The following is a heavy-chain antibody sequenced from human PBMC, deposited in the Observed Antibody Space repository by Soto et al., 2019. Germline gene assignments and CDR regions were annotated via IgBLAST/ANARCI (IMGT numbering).Heavy chain of an antibody. D-gene: IGHD2-15*01. CDR1: GFTFSSYE. Sequence: EVQLVESGGGLVQPGGSLRLSCAASGFTFSSYEMNWVRQAPGKGLEWVSYISSSGSTIYYADSVKGRFTISRDNAKNSLYLQMNSLRAEDTAVYYCASFLSVAATRRGGHYYYYGMDVWGQGTTVTVSS. CDR3: ASFLSVAATRRGGHYYYYGMDV. J-gene: IGHJ6*02. V-gene: IGHV3-48*03. CDR2: ISSSGSTI.